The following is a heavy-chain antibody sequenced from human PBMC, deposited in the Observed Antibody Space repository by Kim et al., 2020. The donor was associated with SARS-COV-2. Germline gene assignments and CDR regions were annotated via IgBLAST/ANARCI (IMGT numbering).Heavy chain of an antibody. Sequence: GGSLRLSCKASGFTLGSYDMNWVRQAPGKGLEWVALLEKGEDVRLYKDSVQGRFIISSDNSDYTLHLEMHILRPEDTAMYFCVRGGWLGEHWHFDLWG. CDR2: LEKGEDVR. D-gene: IGHD3-10*01. V-gene: IGHV3-33*08. J-gene: IGHJ2*01. CDR3: VRGGWLGEHWHFDL. CDR1: GFTLGSYD.